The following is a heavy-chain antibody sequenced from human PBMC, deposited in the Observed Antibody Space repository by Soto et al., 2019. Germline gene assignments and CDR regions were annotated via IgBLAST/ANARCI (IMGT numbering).Heavy chain of an antibody. CDR2: ISGSGGST. V-gene: IGHV3-23*01. D-gene: IGHD6-13*01. CDR1: GFTFSSYA. CDR3: AKRSGIASLREYYFDY. J-gene: IGHJ4*02. Sequence: GGSLRLSCAASGFTFSSYAMSWVRQAPGKGLEWVSAISGSGGSTYYADSVKGRFTISRDNSKNTLYLQMNSLRAEDTAVYYCAKRSGIASLREYYFDYWGQGTLVTVSS.